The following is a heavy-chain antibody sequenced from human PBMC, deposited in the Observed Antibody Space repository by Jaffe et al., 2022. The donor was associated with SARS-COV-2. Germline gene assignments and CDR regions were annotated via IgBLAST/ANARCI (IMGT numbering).Heavy chain of an antibody. CDR3: ARAHDYLLRSGSGMDV. CDR2: IDHSGST. V-gene: IGHV4-34*01. J-gene: IGHJ6*02. CDR1: GGSFSGYF. D-gene: IGHD4-17*01. Sequence: QVQLQQWGAGLLKPSETLSLTCAVYGGSFSGYFWTWIRQPPGKGLEWIGEIDHSGSTTYNPSLKSRVTISVDTSKNQFSLELTSVTAADTAVYYCARAHDYLLRSGSGMDVWGHGTTVTVSS.